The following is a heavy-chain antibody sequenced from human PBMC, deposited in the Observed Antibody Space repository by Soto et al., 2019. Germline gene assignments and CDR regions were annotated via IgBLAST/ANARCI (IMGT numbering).Heavy chain of an antibody. V-gene: IGHV1-3*01. CDR3: ARGASSVTTFYFDL. J-gene: IGHJ2*01. CDR1: GYTFTSYA. Sequence: QVQLVQSGAEVKKPGASVKVSCKASGYTFTSYAMHWVRQAPGQSLKWMGWINPGNVNTRYSQKFQGRVSISRDTSASTAYMELSSLRSEDTAVYYCARGASSVTTFYFDLWGRGTLVTVSS. CDR2: INPGNVNT. D-gene: IGHD4-17*01.